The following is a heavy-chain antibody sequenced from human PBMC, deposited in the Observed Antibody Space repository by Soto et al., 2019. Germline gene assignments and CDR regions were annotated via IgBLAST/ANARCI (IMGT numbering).Heavy chain of an antibody. CDR3: VRSGDNYNLLDY. D-gene: IGHD1-1*01. J-gene: IGHJ4*02. CDR1: GFTFSSYA. Sequence: GGSLRLSCAASGFTFSSYAMSWIRQAPGKGLEVIGYSSNIGSFTRYADSVKGRFPISRDNAKNSLYLQINSLRGDDTAIYYCVRSGDNYNLLDYWGQGTPVTVSS. CDR2: SSNIGSFT. V-gene: IGHV3-11*06.